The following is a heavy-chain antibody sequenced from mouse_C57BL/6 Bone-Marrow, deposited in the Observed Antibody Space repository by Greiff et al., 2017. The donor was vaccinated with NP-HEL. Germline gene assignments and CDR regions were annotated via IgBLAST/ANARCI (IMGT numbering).Heavy chain of an antibody. Sequence: VQLQQSGPELVKPGASVKISCKASGYTFTDYYMNWVKQSHGQSLEWIGDINPNNGGTSYNQKFKGKATLTADKSSSTAYMELRSLTSEDSAVYNCTTEGGTAVVDYYWGRGTTLTVTA. CDR3: TTEGGTAVVDYY. D-gene: IGHD1-1*01. CDR1: GYTFTDYY. J-gene: IGHJ2*01. V-gene: IGHV1-26*01. CDR2: INPNNGGT.